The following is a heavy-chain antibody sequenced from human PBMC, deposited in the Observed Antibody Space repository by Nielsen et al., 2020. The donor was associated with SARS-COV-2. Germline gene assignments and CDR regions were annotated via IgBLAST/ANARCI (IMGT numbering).Heavy chain of an antibody. CDR1: GFTFDDYA. J-gene: IGHJ4*02. D-gene: IGHD3-10*01. V-gene: IGHV3-21*01. CDR3: ARAVGWFGELFLDY. Sequence: GESLKISCAASGFTFDDYAMHWVRQAPGKGLEWVSSISSSSSYIYYADSVKGRFTISRDNAKNSLYLQMNSLRDEDTAVYYCARAVGWFGELFLDYWGQGTLVTVSS. CDR2: ISSSSSYI.